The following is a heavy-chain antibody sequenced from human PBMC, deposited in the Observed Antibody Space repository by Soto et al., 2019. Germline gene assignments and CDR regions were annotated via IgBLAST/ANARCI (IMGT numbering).Heavy chain of an antibody. D-gene: IGHD6-19*01. V-gene: IGHV3-30*18. Sequence: QVQLVESGGGVVQPGRSLRLSCAASGFTFSSYGMHWVRQAPGKGLEWVAGISYDGSNKYYADSVKGRFTISRDNSKNTRYLQMSSLRAEDTAVYYCAKYGENIRYSSGWYLSSYWYFDLWGRGTLVTVSS. CDR3: AKYGENIRYSSGWYLSSYWYFDL. CDR1: GFTFSSYG. CDR2: ISYDGSNK. J-gene: IGHJ2*01.